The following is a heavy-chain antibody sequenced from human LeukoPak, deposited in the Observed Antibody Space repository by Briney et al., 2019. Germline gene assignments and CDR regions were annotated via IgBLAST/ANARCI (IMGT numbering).Heavy chain of an antibody. CDR3: SGGSGTYVLFY. D-gene: IGHD3-10*01. CDR1: GYTFTSYY. J-gene: IGHJ4*02. CDR2: INPSDGST. Sequence: ASVKASCKASGYTFTSYYMHWVRQAPGQGLEWMGLINPSDGSTNYAQKFQGRVAMTRDTSTSTVYMDLSSLRSEDTAVYYCSGGSGTYVLFYWGQGTLVTVSS. V-gene: IGHV1-46*01.